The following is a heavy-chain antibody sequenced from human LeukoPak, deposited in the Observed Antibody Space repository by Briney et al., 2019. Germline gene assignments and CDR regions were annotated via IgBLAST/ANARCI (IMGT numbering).Heavy chain of an antibody. V-gene: IGHV5-51*01. CDR3: AVYYYDSSGYYPEGGYFDY. J-gene: IGHJ4*02. D-gene: IGHD3-22*01. CDR1: GYSFTSYW. Sequence: GESLKSSCKGSGYSFTSYWIGWVRQMPGKGLEWMGIIYPGDSDTRYSPSFQGQVTISADKSISTAYLQWSSLKASDTAMYYCAVYYYDSSGYYPEGGYFDYWGQGTLVTVSS. CDR2: IYPGDSDT.